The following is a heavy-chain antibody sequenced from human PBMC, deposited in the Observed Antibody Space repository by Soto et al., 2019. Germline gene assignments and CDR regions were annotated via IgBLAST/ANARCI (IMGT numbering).Heavy chain of an antibody. J-gene: IGHJ5*02. D-gene: IGHD2-15*01. CDR1: GFTFSSYS. CDR3: ARDVRPAVHGRWFDP. V-gene: IGHV3-30-3*01. Sequence: GGSLRLSCTGSGFTFSSYSMHWFRQAPGKGLEWVAVMSYDRVNKFYGDPVKGRFTVSRDNSKSTMYLQMNNLRFEDTAIYYCARDVRPAVHGRWFDPWGQGTVVTVSS. CDR2: MSYDRVNK.